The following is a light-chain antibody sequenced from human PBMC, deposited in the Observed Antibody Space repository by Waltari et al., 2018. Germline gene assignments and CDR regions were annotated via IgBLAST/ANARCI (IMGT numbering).Light chain of an antibody. J-gene: IGKJ3*01. CDR3: QQYNNYPPT. Sequence: DIQVTQSPFSVSASVGARVPITCRASQDISKWLAWYQQKPEKAPKSLIYDASRLQSGVPSRFNGSGSGTDFTLTINSLQPEDFATYYCQQYNNYPPTFGPGTKVDVK. CDR1: QDISKW. V-gene: IGKV1D-16*01. CDR2: DAS.